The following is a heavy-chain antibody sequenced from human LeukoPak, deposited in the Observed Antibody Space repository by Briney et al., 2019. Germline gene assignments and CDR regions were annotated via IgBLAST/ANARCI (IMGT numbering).Heavy chain of an antibody. D-gene: IGHD1/OR15-1a*01. V-gene: IGHV4-59*13. CDR3: AKASDRQEQNWDH. J-gene: IGHJ4*02. CDR1: GRPMSSYY. Sequence: SETLSLTCTDSGRPMSSYYGSGIRHPPGKGGEGMGSIFYGWSTNYSPSLASRLNISIHGSEIQFSLKQSYVNAEHTGDYHVAKASDRQEQNWDHWGQGTLDTVSS. CDR2: IFYGWST.